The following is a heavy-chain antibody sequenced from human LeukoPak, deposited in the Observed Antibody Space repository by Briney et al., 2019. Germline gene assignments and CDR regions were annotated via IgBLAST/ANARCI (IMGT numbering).Heavy chain of an antibody. CDR3: ARDRTAEATRYYYYGMDV. V-gene: IGHV4-59*01. CDR1: GGSISSYY. J-gene: IGHJ6*02. CDR2: IYYSGST. Sequence: PSETLSLTCTVSGGSISSYYWNWIRQPPGKGLEWIGYIYYSGSTNYNPSLKSRVTISVDTSKNHFSLKVSSVTAADTAVYYCARDRTAEATRYYYYGMDVWGQGTTVTVSS. D-gene: IGHD2-2*01.